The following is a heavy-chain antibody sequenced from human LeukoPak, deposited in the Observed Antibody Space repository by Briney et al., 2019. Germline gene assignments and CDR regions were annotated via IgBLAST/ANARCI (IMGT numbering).Heavy chain of an antibody. D-gene: IGHD3-10*01. CDR3: ARVITMVRGVIIDY. CDR2: IYYSGST. V-gene: IGHV4-59*01. J-gene: IGHJ4*02. Sequence: SETLSLTCTVSGGSISSYYWSWIRQPPGKGLEWIGYIYYSGSTNYNPSLKSRVTISVDTSKNQFSLKLSSVTAADTAVYYCARVITMVRGVIIDYWGQGTLVTVSP. CDR1: GGSISSYY.